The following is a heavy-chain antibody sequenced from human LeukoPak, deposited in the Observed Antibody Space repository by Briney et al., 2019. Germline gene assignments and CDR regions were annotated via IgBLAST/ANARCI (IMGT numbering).Heavy chain of an antibody. CDR1: GGSISSSNW. Sequence: SETLSLTCAVSGGSISSSNWWSWVRQPPGKGLEWIAEIYHGGNTNYNPSLKSRVTISVDKPKNQFSLKLSSVTAADTAVYYCARLISAGGFDYWGQGTLVTVSS. CDR2: IYHGGNT. CDR3: ARLISAGGFDY. V-gene: IGHV4-4*02. D-gene: IGHD2-8*02. J-gene: IGHJ4*02.